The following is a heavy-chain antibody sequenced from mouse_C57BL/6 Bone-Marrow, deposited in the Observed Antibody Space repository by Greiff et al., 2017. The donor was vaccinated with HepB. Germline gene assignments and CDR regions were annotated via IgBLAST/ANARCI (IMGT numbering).Heavy chain of an antibody. CDR2: IWTGGGT. Sequence: VHLVESGPGLVAPSQSLSITCTVSGFSLTSYAISWVRQPPGKGLEWLGVIWTGGGTNYNSAHKSRLSISKDNYKSKVFLKMNSLHTDDTARYYCARKREPFYAMDYWGQGTSVTVSS. V-gene: IGHV2-9-1*01. CDR3: ARKREPFYAMDY. J-gene: IGHJ4*01. CDR1: GFSLTSYA.